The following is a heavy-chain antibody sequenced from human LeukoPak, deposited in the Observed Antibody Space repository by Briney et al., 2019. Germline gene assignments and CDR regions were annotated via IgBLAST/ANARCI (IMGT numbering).Heavy chain of an antibody. CDR1: GYTLTELS. CDR3: ARGGYYYYYYGMDV. CDR2: FDPEDGET. V-gene: IGHV1-24*01. J-gene: IGHJ6*04. Sequence: ASVKVSCKVSGYTLTELSMHWVRQAPGKGLEWMGGFDPEDGETIYAQKFQGRVTMTEDTSTDTAYMELSSLRSEDTAVYYCARGGYYYYYYGMDVWGKGTTVTVSS. D-gene: IGHD2-15*01.